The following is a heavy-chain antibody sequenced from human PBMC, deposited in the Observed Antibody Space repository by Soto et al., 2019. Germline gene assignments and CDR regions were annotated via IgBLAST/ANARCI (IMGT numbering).Heavy chain of an antibody. Sequence: SETLSLTCTVSGGSISSSSYYWGWIRQPPGKGLEWIGSIYYSGSTYYNPSLKSRVTISVDTSKNQFSLKLNSVTAADTAVYYCARVYDSSGYYPSWFDPWGQGTLVTVSS. D-gene: IGHD3-22*01. V-gene: IGHV4-39*01. CDR2: IYYSGST. J-gene: IGHJ5*02. CDR1: GGSISSSSYY. CDR3: ARVYDSSGYYPSWFDP.